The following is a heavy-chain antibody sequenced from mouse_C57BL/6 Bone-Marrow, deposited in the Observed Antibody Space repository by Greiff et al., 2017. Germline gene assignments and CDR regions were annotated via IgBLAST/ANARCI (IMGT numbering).Heavy chain of an antibody. V-gene: IGHV6-3*01. Sequence: EVQGVESGGGLVQPGGSMKLSCVASGFTFSNYWMNWVRQSPEKGLEWVAQIRLKSDNYATHYAESVKGRFTISRDDSKSSVYLQMNNLRAEDTGIYYCQDWAWFAYWGRGTLVTVSA. CDR3: QDWAWFAY. D-gene: IGHD4-1*01. CDR2: IRLKSDNYAT. J-gene: IGHJ3*01. CDR1: GFTFSNYW.